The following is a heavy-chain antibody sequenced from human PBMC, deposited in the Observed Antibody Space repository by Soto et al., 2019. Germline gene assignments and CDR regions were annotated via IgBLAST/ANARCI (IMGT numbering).Heavy chain of an antibody. Sequence: GASVKVSCKASGYTFTSYDINWVRQATGQGLEWMGWMNPNSGNTGYAQKFQGRVTMTRNTSISTAYMELSSLRSEDTAVYYCARGLRFLVRYYYMEVWGKGTTVTVSS. CDR2: MNPNSGNT. CDR3: ARGLRFLVRYYYMEV. J-gene: IGHJ6*03. CDR1: GYTFTSYD. D-gene: IGHD3-3*01. V-gene: IGHV1-8*01.